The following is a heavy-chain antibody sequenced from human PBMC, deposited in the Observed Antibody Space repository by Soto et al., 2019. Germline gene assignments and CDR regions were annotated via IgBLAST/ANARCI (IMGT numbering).Heavy chain of an antibody. J-gene: IGHJ4*02. CDR3: ASNNYESTGYPALDY. D-gene: IGHD3-22*01. Sequence: QVQLQESGPGLVKPSQTLSLTCTVSGGSFSSVDYYWSWIRQPPGKGLEWIGYIHSNGRTYYKPSPKSRLTIPVTTSKNQFSLFLSSLTAADTAVNSCASNNYESTGYPALDYWGQGTLVAVSP. V-gene: IGHV4-30-4*01. CDR1: GGSFSSVDYY. CDR2: IHSNGRT.